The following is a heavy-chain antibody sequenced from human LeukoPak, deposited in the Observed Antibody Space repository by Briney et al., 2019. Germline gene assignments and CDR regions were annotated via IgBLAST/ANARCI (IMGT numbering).Heavy chain of an antibody. Sequence: GGSLRLSCAASGFTVSSNLMTWVRQAPGKGLEWVSTISGGGDSTFYADSVTGRFTISRDNSKHTQYLQMNSLRAEDAAVYYCAKDRGYYGSGSYKEYFQHWGQGTLVTVSS. V-gene: IGHV3-23*01. D-gene: IGHD3-10*01. J-gene: IGHJ1*01. CDR1: GFTVSSNL. CDR2: ISGGGDST. CDR3: AKDRGYYGSGSYKEYFQH.